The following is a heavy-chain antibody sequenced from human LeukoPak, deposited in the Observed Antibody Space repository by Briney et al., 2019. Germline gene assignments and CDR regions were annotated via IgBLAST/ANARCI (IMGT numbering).Heavy chain of an antibody. Sequence: AGGSLRLSCAASGLTFSNAWMSWVRQAPGKGLEWVGRIKSKTDGGTTDYAAPVKGRFTISRDDSKNTLYLQMNSLKTEDTAVYYCTTGYYYGSGSSAYWGQGTLVTVSS. CDR3: TTGYYYGSGSSAY. V-gene: IGHV3-15*01. CDR2: IKSKTDGGTT. J-gene: IGHJ4*02. CDR1: GLTFSNAW. D-gene: IGHD3-10*01.